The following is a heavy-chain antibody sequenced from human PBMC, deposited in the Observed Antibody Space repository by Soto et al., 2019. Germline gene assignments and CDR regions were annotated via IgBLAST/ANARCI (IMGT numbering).Heavy chain of an antibody. V-gene: IGHV1-46*01. CDR3: ARDRMERGSYDSSGSDAFDI. D-gene: IGHD3-22*01. CDR2: INPSGGST. J-gene: IGHJ3*02. Sequence: ASVKVSCKASGYTFTSYYMHWVRQAPGQGLEWMGIINPSGGSTSYAQKFQGRVTMTRDTSTSTVYMELSSLRSEDTAVYYCARDRMERGSYDSSGSDAFDIWGQGTMVTVSS. CDR1: GYTFTSYY.